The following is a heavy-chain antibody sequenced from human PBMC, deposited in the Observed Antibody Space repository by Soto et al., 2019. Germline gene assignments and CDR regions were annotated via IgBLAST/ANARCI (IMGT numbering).Heavy chain of an antibody. J-gene: IGHJ4*02. V-gene: IGHV3-15*01. CDR3: THRDGEGFDD. CDR2: IKSNVDGGTT. Sequence: GGSLTLSCGASGLIFSDAWMSWVRQAPGKGLEWVGRIKSNVDGGTTDFTTPVKGRFTISRDDSKNTIYLQMNSLKTEDTAVYYCTHRDGEGFDDWGQGTLVIVSS. CDR1: GLIFSDAW.